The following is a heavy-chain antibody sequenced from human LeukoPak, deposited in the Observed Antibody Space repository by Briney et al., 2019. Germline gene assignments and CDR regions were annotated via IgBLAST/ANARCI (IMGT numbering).Heavy chain of an antibody. CDR1: GYTFTSYA. CDR2: INAGNGNT. Sequence: ASVKVSCKASGYTFTSYAMHWVRQAPGQRLEWMGWINAGNGNTKYSQKFQGRVTMTTDTLTSTAYMELRSLRSDDTAVYYCARDPAVSGTYYYDSGSLREPKYSDCWGQGTQVTVSS. V-gene: IGHV1-3*01. CDR3: ARDPAVSGTYYYDSGSLREPKYSDC. J-gene: IGHJ4*02. D-gene: IGHD3-10*01.